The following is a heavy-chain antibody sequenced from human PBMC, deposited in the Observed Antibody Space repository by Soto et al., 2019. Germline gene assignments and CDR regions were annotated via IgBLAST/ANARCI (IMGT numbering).Heavy chain of an antibody. Sequence: EVQLVESGGGLVKPGGSLRLSCAASGFTFSSYSMNWVRQAPGKGLEWVSSISSSSSYIYYADSVKGRFTISRDNAKNSLYLQVHSLRAEATAVYYCARGTYYYDSSGYYSYWGQGTLVTVSS. J-gene: IGHJ4*02. D-gene: IGHD3-22*01. CDR1: GFTFSSYS. V-gene: IGHV3-21*01. CDR2: ISSSSSYI. CDR3: ARGTYYYDSSGYYSY.